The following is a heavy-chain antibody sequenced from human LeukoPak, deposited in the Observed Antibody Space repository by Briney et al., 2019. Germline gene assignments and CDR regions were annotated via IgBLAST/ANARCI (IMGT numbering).Heavy chain of an antibody. J-gene: IGHJ4*02. CDR2: ISGSGSST. V-gene: IGHV3-23*01. D-gene: IGHD3-16*02. Sequence: GGSLRLSCAASGFTFNNYGMTWVRQAPGKGLEWVSHISGSGSSTYYADSVKGRFTISRDNDKNTVYLQMNSLRAEDTALYYCAKRRGELSPDYWGQGTLVTVSS. CDR1: GFTFNNYG. CDR3: AKRRGELSPDY.